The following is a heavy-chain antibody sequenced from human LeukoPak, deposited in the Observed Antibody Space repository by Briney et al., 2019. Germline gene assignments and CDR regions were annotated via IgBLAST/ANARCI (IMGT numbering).Heavy chain of an antibody. V-gene: IGHV1-24*01. Sequence: PTASVTVSCKVSGYTLTELSMHWVRQAPGKGLEWMGGFDPEDGETIYAQKFQGRVTMTEDTSTDTAYMELSSLRSEDTAVYYCATLYYYDSSGIFDYWGQGTLVTVSS. CDR2: FDPEDGET. CDR1: GYTLTELS. J-gene: IGHJ4*02. D-gene: IGHD3-22*01. CDR3: ATLYYYDSSGIFDY.